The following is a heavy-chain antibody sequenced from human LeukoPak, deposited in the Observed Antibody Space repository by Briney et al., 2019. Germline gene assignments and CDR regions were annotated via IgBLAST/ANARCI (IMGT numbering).Heavy chain of an antibody. Sequence: SETLSLTCTASGGSINSFYWSWIRQPPGEGLEWIGYIFYRGYIYYNPSLESRVTISIDTSKNQFSLKLTSVTAADTAVYYCARAPGVAEVGRLDLWGRGTLVSVSS. CDR2: IFYRGYI. J-gene: IGHJ2*01. CDR3: ARAPGVAEVGRLDL. D-gene: IGHD7-27*01. CDR1: GGSINSFY. V-gene: IGHV4-59*08.